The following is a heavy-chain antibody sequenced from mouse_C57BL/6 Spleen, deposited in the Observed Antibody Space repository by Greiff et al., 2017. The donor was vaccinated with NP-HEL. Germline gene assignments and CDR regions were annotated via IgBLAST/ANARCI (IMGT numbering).Heavy chain of an antibody. CDR3: ARINGYYWYFDV. CDR1: GYAFSSSW. D-gene: IGHD2-2*01. V-gene: IGHV1-82*01. J-gene: IGHJ1*03. CDR2: IYPGDGDT. Sequence: VMLVESGPELVKPGASVKISCKASGYAFSSSWMNWVKQRPGKGLEWIGRIYPGDGDTNYNGKFKGKATLTADKSSSTAYMQLSSLTSEDSAVYFCARINGYYWYFDVWGTGTTVTVSS.